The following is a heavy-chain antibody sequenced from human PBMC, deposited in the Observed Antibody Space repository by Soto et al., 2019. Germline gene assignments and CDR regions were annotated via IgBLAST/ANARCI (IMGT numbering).Heavy chain of an antibody. D-gene: IGHD2-15*01. CDR2: ISSSSDTI. CDR1: GFIFSSYS. J-gene: IGHJ6*03. Sequence: EVQLVESGGGLVQPGGSLRLSCAASGFIFSSYSMNWVRQAPGKGLEWVSYISSSSDTISYADSVKGRFTIARDNAKNSLYLQMNSLRAADTAVYYCARDPRYCSGGNCYSSYYFYYLDVWGIGTTVTVSS. V-gene: IGHV3-48*01. CDR3: ARDPRYCSGGNCYSSYYFYYLDV.